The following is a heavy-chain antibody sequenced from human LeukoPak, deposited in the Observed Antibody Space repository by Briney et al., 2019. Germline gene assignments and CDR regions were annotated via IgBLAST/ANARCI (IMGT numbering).Heavy chain of an antibody. V-gene: IGHV3-23*01. CDR3: GRLGGSWSHFSPIDY. D-gene: IGHD3-10*01. CDR2: ISGSGGST. J-gene: IGHJ4*02. Sequence: GGSLRLSCAASGFTFSSYAMSWVRQAPGKGLEWVSAISGSGGSTYYADTVKGRFTISRDNSKNTLYPQMNSLRAEDTAVYYCGRLGGSWSHFSPIDYGAQVTLSTVSS. CDR1: GFTFSSYA.